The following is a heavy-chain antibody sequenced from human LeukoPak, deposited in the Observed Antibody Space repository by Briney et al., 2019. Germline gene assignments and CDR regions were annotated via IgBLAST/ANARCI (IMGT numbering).Heavy chain of an antibody. Sequence: GGSLRLSCAAPGFTFNSFGMHWVRQAPGKGLEWVAVISYDGSNKYFADSVKGRFTISRDNSKNTLYLQMNSLRAEDTAVYYCAKDYDSSGWAAFDIWGQGTMVTVSS. CDR3: AKDYDSSGWAAFDI. J-gene: IGHJ3*02. D-gene: IGHD3-22*01. V-gene: IGHV3-30*18. CDR2: ISYDGSNK. CDR1: GFTFNSFG.